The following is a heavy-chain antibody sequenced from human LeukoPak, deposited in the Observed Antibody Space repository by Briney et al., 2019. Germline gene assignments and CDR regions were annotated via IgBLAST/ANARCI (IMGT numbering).Heavy chain of an antibody. D-gene: IGHD3/OR15-3a*01. CDR1: GGSISSYY. CDR3: ARHRTGSVDY. V-gene: IGHV4-59*08. CDR2: IYYSGST. Sequence: SETLSLACTVSGGSISSYYWSWIRQPPGKGLEWIGYIYYSGSTNYNPSLKSRVTISVDTSKNQFSLKLSSVTAADTAVYYCARHRTGSVDYWGQGTLVTVSS. J-gene: IGHJ4*02.